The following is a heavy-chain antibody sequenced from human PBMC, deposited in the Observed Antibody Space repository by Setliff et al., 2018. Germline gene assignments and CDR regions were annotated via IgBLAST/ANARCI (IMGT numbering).Heavy chain of an antibody. J-gene: IGHJ3*02. CDR2: INWDGKTT. CDR3: TRFGRDDIGI. CDR1: GFTFERNG. D-gene: IGHD5-12*01. V-gene: IGHV3-20*04. Sequence: AGGSLRLSCAASGFTFERNGMDWVRQAPGEGLEWVSTINWDGKTTAYADSVKGRFTISRDNANRFLYLHMNSLRADDTALYYCTRFGRDDIGIWGQRTMVTVSS.